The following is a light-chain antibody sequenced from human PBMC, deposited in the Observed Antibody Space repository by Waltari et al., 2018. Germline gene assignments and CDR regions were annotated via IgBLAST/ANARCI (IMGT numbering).Light chain of an antibody. CDR1: SSDIGRYNY. Sequence: QSALTQPASVSGSPGQAITISCTVTSSDIGRYNYVSWYQQHPGKAPKLVISEVSNRPSGVSNRFSGSKSGNTASLTISGLQAEDGAHYYCSSYTNSGNVVFGGGTKLTVL. J-gene: IGLJ2*01. CDR2: EVS. V-gene: IGLV2-14*01. CDR3: SSYTNSGNVV.